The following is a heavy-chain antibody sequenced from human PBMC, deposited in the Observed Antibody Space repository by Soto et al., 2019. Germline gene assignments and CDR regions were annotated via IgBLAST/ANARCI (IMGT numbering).Heavy chain of an antibody. J-gene: IGHJ4*02. CDR1: GYSFTSYW. D-gene: IGHD3-3*01. CDR3: ARHTLYDFWSGYYSANDF. CDR2: IYPGDSDT. V-gene: IGHV5-51*01. Sequence: GESLKISCKGSGYSFTSYWIGWVRQMPGKGLEWMGIIYPGDSDTRYSPSFQGQVTISADKSISTAYLQWSSLKASDTAMYYCARHTLYDFWSGYYSANDFWGQGTLVTVSS.